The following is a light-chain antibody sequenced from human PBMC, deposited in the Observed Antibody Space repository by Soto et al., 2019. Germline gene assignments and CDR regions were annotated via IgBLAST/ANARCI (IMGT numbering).Light chain of an antibody. CDR3: SSYTSSSFVV. J-gene: IGLJ2*01. V-gene: IGLV2-14*01. Sequence: QSALTQPASVSGSPGQSITISCTGTSSDVGGYNYVSWYQQHPGKAPKLMIYDVSNLPSGVSNRFSGSKSGNTASLTISGLQAEDEADYYCSSYTSSSFVVFGGWTKLTVL. CDR2: DVS. CDR1: SSDVGGYNY.